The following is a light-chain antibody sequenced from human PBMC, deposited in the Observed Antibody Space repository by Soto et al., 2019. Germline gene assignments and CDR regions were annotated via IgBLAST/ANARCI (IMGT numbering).Light chain of an antibody. Sequence: EIVLTQSPVTLSLSPGEIATLSCRTSQSVSSYFAWYQQKPGRAPRLLIYDASNRATGIPARFIGSGSGTDFTLTISSLEPEDFAVYYCQQRSNWPFTFGQGTRLEIK. V-gene: IGKV3-11*01. CDR2: DAS. CDR3: QQRSNWPFT. CDR1: QSVSSY. J-gene: IGKJ5*01.